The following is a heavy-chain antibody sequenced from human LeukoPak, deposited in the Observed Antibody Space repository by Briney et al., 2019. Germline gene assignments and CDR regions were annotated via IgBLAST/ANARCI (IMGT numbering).Heavy chain of an antibody. J-gene: IGHJ4*02. CDR1: GFTFSSSA. CDR2: ISDSGDMT. Sequence: PGGSLRLSCAASGFTFSSSAMSWVRQAPGKGLEWVSPISDSGDMTYYADSVKGRFTISRDNSKNTLYLQMNSLRAEDTAVYCCATSRGSSSWYEAFDYWGQGTLVTVSS. D-gene: IGHD6-13*01. V-gene: IGHV3-23*01. CDR3: ATSRGSSSWYEAFDY.